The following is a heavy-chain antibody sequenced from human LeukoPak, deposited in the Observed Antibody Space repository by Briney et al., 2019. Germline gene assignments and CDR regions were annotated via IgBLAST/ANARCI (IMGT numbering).Heavy chain of an antibody. V-gene: IGHV1-8*02. CDR1: GYTFTSYG. CDR2: MNPNSGNT. D-gene: IGHD2-15*01. CDR3: ARRHGRCSDGSCYYPDY. J-gene: IGHJ4*02. Sequence: ASVKVSCKASGYTFTSYGISWVRQAPGQGLEWMGWMNPNSGNTGYAQKFQGRVTMTRNSSITTAYMELSSLRSEDTAVYYCARRHGRCSDGSCYYPDYWGQGTLVTVSS.